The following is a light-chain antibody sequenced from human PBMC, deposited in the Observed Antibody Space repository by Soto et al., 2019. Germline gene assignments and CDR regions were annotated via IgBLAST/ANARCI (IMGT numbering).Light chain of an antibody. CDR3: QVYDSSSDHFV. J-gene: IGLJ1*01. CDR2: YDR. V-gene: IGLV3-21*04. CDR1: NIGRKS. Sequence: SYELTQPPSVSLAPGETASIACGGANIGRKSVHWYQQKPGQAPVVVMYYDRDRPSGIPERFSGSNSGNTATLTISWVEAGDEADYYCQVYDSSSDHFVFGTGTKVTVL.